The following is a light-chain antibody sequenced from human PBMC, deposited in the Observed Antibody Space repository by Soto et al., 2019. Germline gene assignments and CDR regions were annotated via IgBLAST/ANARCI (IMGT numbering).Light chain of an antibody. J-gene: IGKJ2*01. CDR1: QSISSY. Sequence: DIQMTQSPSSLSASVGDRVTITCRASQSISSYLNWYQQKPGKAHKLLIYAASSLQSGVPSRFSDSGSVTDVTLTISSLQPEEFATYYCQQSYSTLMYTCGQGTKLEIK. CDR3: QQSYSTLMYT. V-gene: IGKV1-39*01. CDR2: AAS.